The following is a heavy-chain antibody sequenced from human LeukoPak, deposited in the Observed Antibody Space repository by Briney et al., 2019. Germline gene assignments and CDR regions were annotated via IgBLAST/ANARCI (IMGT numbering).Heavy chain of an antibody. D-gene: IGHD6-19*01. Sequence: SETLSLTCTVSGGSISSYYWSWIRQPPGKGLEWIGYIYYSGSTNYNPSLKSRVTISVDTSKNQFSLKLSSVTAADTAVYYCARLSGSGWYYFDYWGQGTLVTVSS. CDR2: IYYSGST. V-gene: IGHV4-59*08. CDR1: GGSISSYY. J-gene: IGHJ4*02. CDR3: ARLSGSGWYYFDY.